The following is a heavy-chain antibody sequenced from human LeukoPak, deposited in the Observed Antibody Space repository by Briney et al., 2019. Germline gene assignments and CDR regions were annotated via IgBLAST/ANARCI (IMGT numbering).Heavy chain of an antibody. D-gene: IGHD6-19*01. CDR1: GFTFSSYA. V-gene: IGHV3-30-3*01. Sequence: PGGSLRLSCAASGFTFSSYAMHWVRQAPGKGLEWVAVISYDGSNKYYADSVKGRFTISRDNSKNTLYLQMNSLRAEDTAVYYCARYSIAVAGTVDWGQGTLVTVSS. J-gene: IGHJ4*02. CDR2: ISYDGSNK. CDR3: ARYSIAVAGTVD.